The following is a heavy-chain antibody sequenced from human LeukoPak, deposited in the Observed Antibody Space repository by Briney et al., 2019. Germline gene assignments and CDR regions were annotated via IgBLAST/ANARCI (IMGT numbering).Heavy chain of an antibody. D-gene: IGHD4-17*01. CDR1: GFTFGDDA. J-gene: IGHJ4*02. CDR2: IRSKAYGGTA. CDR3: TRDKRSDGDYYYFDY. V-gene: IGHV3-49*04. Sequence: GGSLRLSCAPSGFTFGDDALSWVRQAPGKGLEWVGFIRSKAYGGTADYAASVKGRFTISRDDSKSIAYLQMNSLKTEDTAVYYCTRDKRSDGDYYYFDYWGQGTLVTVSS.